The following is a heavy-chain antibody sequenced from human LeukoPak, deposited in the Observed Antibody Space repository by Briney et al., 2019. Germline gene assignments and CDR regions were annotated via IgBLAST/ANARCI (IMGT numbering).Heavy chain of an antibody. CDR1: GFTFSSYA. V-gene: IGHV3-23*01. CDR2: ISGSGGST. Sequence: TGGSLRLSCAASGFTFSSYAMSWVRQAPGKGLEWVSAISGSGGSTYYADSVKGRFTISRDNSKNTLYLQMNSLRAEDTAVYYCAKASYYRYYFDYWGQGTLVTVSS. CDR3: AKASYYRYYFDY. J-gene: IGHJ4*02. D-gene: IGHD3-10*01.